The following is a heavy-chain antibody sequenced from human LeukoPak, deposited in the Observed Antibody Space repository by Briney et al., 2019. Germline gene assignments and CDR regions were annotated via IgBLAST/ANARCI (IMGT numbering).Heavy chain of an antibody. D-gene: IGHD3-10*01. J-gene: IGHJ4*02. V-gene: IGHV3-21*01. Sequence: GGSLRLSCAASGFTFSSYSMNWVRQAPGKGLEWVSSISSSSSYIHYADSVKGRFTISRDNAKNSLYLQMNSLRAEDTAVYYCASNKDYYGSGSYVGWGQGTLVTVSS. CDR3: ASNKDYYGSGSYVG. CDR1: GFTFSSYS. CDR2: ISSSSSYI.